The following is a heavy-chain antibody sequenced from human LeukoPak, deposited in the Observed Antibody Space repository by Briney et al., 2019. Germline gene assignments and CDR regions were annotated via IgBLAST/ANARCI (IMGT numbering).Heavy chain of an antibody. V-gene: IGHV1-24*01. D-gene: IGHD2-21*01. CDR1: GHPLSELS. CDR3: TTARGHIRAAYPNAVFAI. Sequence: ASVKVSCKVSGHPLSELSIHWMRQVPGKARECIGGFDPENVEIAYAQKFQGRGTMSEDTSTDTAYVEVRRLRPEDRAMYYCTTARGHIRAAYPNAVFAIWGQGTMVTVSS. J-gene: IGHJ3*02. CDR2: FDPENVEI.